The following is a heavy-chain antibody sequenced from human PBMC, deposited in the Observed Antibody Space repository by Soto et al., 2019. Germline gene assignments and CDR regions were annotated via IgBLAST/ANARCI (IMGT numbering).Heavy chain of an antibody. Sequence: QVQLVQSGAEVKKPGSSEKVSCKASGGTFSSYAISWVRQAPGQGLEWMGGIIPIFGTANYAQKFQGRVTITADESTSTAYMELSSLRSEDTAVYYCPRPRLRLGELSFSWFDPWGQGTLVTVSS. CDR1: GGTFSSYA. CDR2: IIPIFGTA. D-gene: IGHD3-16*02. V-gene: IGHV1-69*12. CDR3: PRPRLRLGELSFSWFDP. J-gene: IGHJ5*02.